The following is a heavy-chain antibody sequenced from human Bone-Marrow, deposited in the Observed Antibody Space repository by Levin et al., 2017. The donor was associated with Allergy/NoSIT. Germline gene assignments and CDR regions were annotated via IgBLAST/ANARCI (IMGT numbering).Heavy chain of an antibody. CDR2: ISYDGSNK. J-gene: IGHJ4*02. V-gene: IGHV3-30*18. Sequence: GESLKISCAASGFTFSSYGMHWVRQAPGKGLEWVAVISYDGSNKYYADSVKGRFTISRDNSKNTLYLQMNSLRAEDTAVYYCAKDPALASSGETTQFQNYFDYWGQGTLVTVSS. CDR3: AKDPALASSGETTQFQNYFDY. D-gene: IGHD3-22*01. CDR1: GFTFSSYG.